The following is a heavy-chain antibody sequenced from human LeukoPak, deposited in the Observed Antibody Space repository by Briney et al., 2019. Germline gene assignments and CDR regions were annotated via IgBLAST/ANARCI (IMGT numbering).Heavy chain of an antibody. CDR3: AREWNYYGSGSPQGY. V-gene: IGHV3-30-3*01. J-gene: IGHJ4*02. CDR1: GFTFSSYA. Sequence: GRSLRLSCAASGFTFSSYAMHWVRQAPGKGLEWVAVISYDGSNKYYADSVKGRFTIPRDNSKNTLYLQMNSLRAEDTAVYYCAREWNYYGSGSPQGYWGQGTLVTVSS. CDR2: ISYDGSNK. D-gene: IGHD3-10*01.